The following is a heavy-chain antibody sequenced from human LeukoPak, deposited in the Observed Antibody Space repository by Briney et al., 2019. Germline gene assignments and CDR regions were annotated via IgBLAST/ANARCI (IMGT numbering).Heavy chain of an antibody. CDR3: ARIGVVAAYYYYYGIDV. CDR1: GYTFTSYA. CDR2: INAGNGNT. D-gene: IGHD2-15*01. J-gene: IGHJ6*02. V-gene: IGHV1-3*01. Sequence: ASVKVSCKASGYTFTSYAMHWVRQAPGQRLEWMGWINAGNGNTKYSQKFQGRVTITRDTSASTAYMELSSLRSEDTAVYYCARIGVVAAYYYYYGIDVWGQGTTVTVSS.